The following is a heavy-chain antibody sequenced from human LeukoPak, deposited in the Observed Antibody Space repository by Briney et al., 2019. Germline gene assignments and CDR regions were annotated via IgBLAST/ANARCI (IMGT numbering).Heavy chain of an antibody. J-gene: IGHJ6*03. Sequence: SVKVSCKASGGTFSSYAISWVRQAPGQGLEWMGGIIPIFGTANYAQKFQGRVTITTDESTSTAYMELSSLRSEDTAVYYCARAKYYYDSSGYYSIYYYYMDVWGKGTTVTVSS. V-gene: IGHV1-69*05. CDR3: ARAKYYYDSSGYYSIYYYYMDV. D-gene: IGHD3-22*01. CDR1: GGTFSSYA. CDR2: IIPIFGTA.